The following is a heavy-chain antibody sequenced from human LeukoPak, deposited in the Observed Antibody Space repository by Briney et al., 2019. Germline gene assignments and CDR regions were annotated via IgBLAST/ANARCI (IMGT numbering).Heavy chain of an antibody. CDR2: ISGSGGST. CDR1: GFTFSSYA. V-gene: IGHV3-23*01. D-gene: IGHD5-18*01. CDR3: AKGPDTAMDPAYFDY. Sequence: GASLRLSCAASGFTFSSYAMSWVRQAPGRGLEWVSAISGSGGSTYYADFAKDRFTISRDNSKNTLNLQMNSLRADDTAVYYCAKGPDTAMDPAYFDYWGQGTLVTVSS. J-gene: IGHJ4*02.